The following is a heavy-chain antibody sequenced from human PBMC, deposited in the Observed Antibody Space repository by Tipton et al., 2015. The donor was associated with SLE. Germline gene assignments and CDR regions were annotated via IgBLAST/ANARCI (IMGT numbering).Heavy chain of an antibody. CDR3: ARDRVQKWNYVRYFEY. Sequence: SGFTFSSYGMHWVRQAPGKGLEWVAFIRYDGSNKYYADSVKGRFTISRDNSKNTLYLQMNSLRSEDTALYYCARDRVQKWNYVRYFEYWGQGTLVTFSS. V-gene: IGHV3-30*02. CDR2: IRYDGSNK. D-gene: IGHD1-7*01. CDR1: GFTFSSYG. J-gene: IGHJ4*02.